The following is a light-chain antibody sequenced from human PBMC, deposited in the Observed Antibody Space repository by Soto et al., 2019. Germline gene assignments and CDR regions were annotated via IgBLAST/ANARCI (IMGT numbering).Light chain of an antibody. Sequence: IVVTQSPGTLAFSSGEIAILCCGASQRLSSNLAWYQQRPGQAPRLLIYGASIRATDIPARFIGSGSGTEFTLTISSLQSQDFAVYYCQQYINWPRTFGQGTKVDIK. J-gene: IGKJ1*01. CDR1: QRLSSN. CDR3: QQYINWPRT. CDR2: GAS. V-gene: IGKV3-15*01.